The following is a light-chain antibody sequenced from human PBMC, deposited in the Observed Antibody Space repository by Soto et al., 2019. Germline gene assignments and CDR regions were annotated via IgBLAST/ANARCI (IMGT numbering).Light chain of an antibody. CDR2: DNN. V-gene: IGLV1-51*01. CDR1: TSNIGNNY. J-gene: IGLJ2*01. CDR3: GTWDSSLSAEI. Sequence: QSVLTQPPSVSAAPGQMVTISCSGSTSNIGNNYVSWYRQPPGTAPKLLIYDNNKRPSGIPDRFSGSKSGTSATLGITGLQTGDEADYYCGTWDSSLSAEIFGGGTKLTVL.